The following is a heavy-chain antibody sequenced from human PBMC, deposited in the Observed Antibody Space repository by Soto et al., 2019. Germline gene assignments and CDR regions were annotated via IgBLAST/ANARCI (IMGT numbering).Heavy chain of an antibody. D-gene: IGHD6-19*01. V-gene: IGHV3-23*01. J-gene: IGHJ5*02. CDR2: ISGSGGST. CDR1: GFTFSSYA. Sequence: VQLLESGGGLVQPGGSLRLSCAASGFTFSSYAMSWVRQAPGKGLEWVSAISGSGGSTYYADSVKGRFTISRDNSKNTLDLQMNSLRAEDTAVYYCAKDPKPHSSAWNWFDPWGQGTLVTVSS. CDR3: AKDPKPHSSAWNWFDP.